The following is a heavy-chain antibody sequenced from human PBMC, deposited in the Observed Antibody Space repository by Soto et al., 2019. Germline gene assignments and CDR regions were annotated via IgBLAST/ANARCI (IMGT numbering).Heavy chain of an antibody. J-gene: IGHJ5*02. CDR2: IYYSGST. CDR1: GGSISSGGYY. CDR3: ARDSGYYDSSGNNWFDP. Sequence: SETLSLTCTVSGGSISSGGYYWSWIRQHPGKGLEWIGYIYYSGSTYYNPSLKSRVTISVDTSKNQFSLKLSSVTAADTAVYYCARDSGYYDSSGNNWFDPWGQGTLVTVSS. V-gene: IGHV4-31*03. D-gene: IGHD3-22*01.